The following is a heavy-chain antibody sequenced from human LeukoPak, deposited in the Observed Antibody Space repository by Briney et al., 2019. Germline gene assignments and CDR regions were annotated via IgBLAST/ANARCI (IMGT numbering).Heavy chain of an antibody. CDR3: TRMTTGHDY. CDR1: GVSFDHYY. V-gene: IGHV4-34*01. J-gene: IGHJ4*02. Sequence: PSDTLSLTCAVSGVSFDHYYWAWVRQTPGKGLEWMGEINHSGYTNDSPSLKSQVTLSIDRSRKQFSVNLRSVTVADAGTYYCTRMTTGHDYWGQGTLVTVSS. CDR2: INHSGYT. D-gene: IGHD4-17*01.